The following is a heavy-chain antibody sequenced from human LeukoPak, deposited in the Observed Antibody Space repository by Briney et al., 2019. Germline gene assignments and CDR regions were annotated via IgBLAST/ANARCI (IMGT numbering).Heavy chain of an antibody. J-gene: IGHJ5*02. CDR2: INVAGTRT. D-gene: IGHD4-11*01. CDR3: ARSMGGSNDL. Sequence: QPGGSLRLSCAGSGFTFSNYWVHCVRQAPGKGLVWVSRINVAGTRTDYADSVTGRFTISRDNAKNTLYLQMNSLTAEDTAIYYCARSMGGSNDLWGQGTLVSVSS. CDR1: GFTFSNYW. V-gene: IGHV3-74*01.